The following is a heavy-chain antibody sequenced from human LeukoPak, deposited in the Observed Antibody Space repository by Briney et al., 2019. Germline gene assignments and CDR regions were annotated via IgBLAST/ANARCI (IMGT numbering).Heavy chain of an antibody. D-gene: IGHD6-19*01. CDR3: ARADRDSDWYIDDC. J-gene: IGHJ4*02. CDR2: IDTTSEYI. Sequence: PGGSLRLSCAASGFSFSSYNMNWVRHSPTKGLEWVASIDTTSEYIFYTDSLKGRFTISRDNAKNSLYLQMNNLRVEDTAVYYYARADRDSDWYIDDCWGQGTLVTVSS. V-gene: IGHV3-21*06. CDR1: GFSFSSYN.